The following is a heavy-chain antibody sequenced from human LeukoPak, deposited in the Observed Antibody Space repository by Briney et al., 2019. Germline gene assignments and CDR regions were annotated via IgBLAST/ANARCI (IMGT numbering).Heavy chain of an antibody. CDR1: GYTFTSYG. J-gene: IGHJ3*02. CDR2: ISAYNGNT. CDR3: ARDLFGSGYDQLGIDAFDI. Sequence: RASVKVSCKASGYTFTSYGISWVRQAPGQGLEWMGWISAYNGNTNYAQKLQGRVTMTTDTSTSTAYMELRSLRSDDTAVYYCARDLFGSGYDQLGIDAFDIWGQGTMVTVSS. V-gene: IGHV1-18*01. D-gene: IGHD5-12*01.